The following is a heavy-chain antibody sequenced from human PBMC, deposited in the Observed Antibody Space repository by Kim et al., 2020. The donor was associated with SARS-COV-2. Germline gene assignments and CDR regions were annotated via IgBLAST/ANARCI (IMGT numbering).Heavy chain of an antibody. CDR1: GFTFSNAW. CDR3: TTDTYYDILTGYLRFDY. CDR2: IKSKTDGGTT. J-gene: IGHJ4*02. Sequence: GGSLRLSCAASGFTFSNAWMSWVRQAPGKGLEWVGRIKSKTDGGTTDYAAPVKGRFTISRDDSKNTLYLQMNSLKTEDTAVYYCTTDTYYDILTGYLRFDYWGQGTLVTVSS. D-gene: IGHD3-9*01. V-gene: IGHV3-15*01.